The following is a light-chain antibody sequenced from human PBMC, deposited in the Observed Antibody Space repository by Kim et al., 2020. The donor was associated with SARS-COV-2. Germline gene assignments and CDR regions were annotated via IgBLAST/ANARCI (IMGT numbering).Light chain of an antibody. J-gene: IGLJ3*02. CDR3: QSYDRSNWV. V-gene: IGLV6-57*01. Sequence: NFMLTQPHSVSESPGKTVTISCTRSSGSIASNYVQWYQQRPGSSPTTVIYGDNQRPSGVPDRFSGSIDSSSNSASLTISGLKTEDEADYYCQSYDRSNWVFGGGTQLTVL. CDR2: GDN. CDR1: SGSIASNY.